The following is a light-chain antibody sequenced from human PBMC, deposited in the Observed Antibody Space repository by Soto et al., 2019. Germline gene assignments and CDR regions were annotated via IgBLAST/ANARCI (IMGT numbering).Light chain of an antibody. J-gene: IGKJ1*01. Sequence: ENVLTQSPGTLSLSPGERATLSCRASQSVTSNSLAWYQQKPGQAPRHLIYGASSRATGIPDKLSGSGSGTHFTLNINRLEPEDFAVYYCHQYGSSPWTFGQGTKVEIK. CDR2: GAS. CDR3: HQYGSSPWT. V-gene: IGKV3-20*01. CDR1: QSVTSNS.